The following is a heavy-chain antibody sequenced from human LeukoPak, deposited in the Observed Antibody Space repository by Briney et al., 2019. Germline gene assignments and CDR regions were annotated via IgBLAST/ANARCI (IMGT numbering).Heavy chain of an antibody. Sequence: SETLSLTCTVSGGSISSYYWSWIRQPPGKGLEWIGYIYYSGSTNYNPSLKSRVTISVDTSKNQFSLKLSSVTAADTAVYYCARARYSSSFTYFDYWGRGTLVTVSS. CDR2: IYYSGST. V-gene: IGHV4-59*01. D-gene: IGHD6-13*01. CDR1: GGSISSYY. CDR3: ARARYSSSFTYFDY. J-gene: IGHJ4*02.